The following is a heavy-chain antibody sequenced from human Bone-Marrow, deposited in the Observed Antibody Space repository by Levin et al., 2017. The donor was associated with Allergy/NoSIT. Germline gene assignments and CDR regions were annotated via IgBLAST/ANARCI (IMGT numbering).Heavy chain of an antibody. CDR1: GFSLTASAVS. CDR2: IHWDDDK. CDR3: AHLYAGTSGN. D-gene: IGHD1-1*01. V-gene: IGHV2-5*02. J-gene: IGHJ4*02. Sequence: ESGPTLVKPSQTLTLTCTFSGFSLTASAVSVAWIRQPPGKALEWLATIHWDDDKRYSPSLKTRLTITRDTSKNQVVLTMTNMDPVDTATYFCAHLYAGTSGNWGQGTLVTVSS.